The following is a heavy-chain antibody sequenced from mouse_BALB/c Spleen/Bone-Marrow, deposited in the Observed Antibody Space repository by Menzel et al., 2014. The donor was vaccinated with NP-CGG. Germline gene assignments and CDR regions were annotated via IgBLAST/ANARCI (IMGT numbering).Heavy chain of an antibody. CDR1: GFSLTGYG. J-gene: IGHJ4*01. Sequence: VMLVESGPGLVSPSQSLSIPCTVSGFSLTGYGVNWVRQPPGKGLEWLGMIWGDGSIDYNSALKSRLSISKDNSKSQVFLKMNSLQTDDTARYYCARGLGHYAMDYWGQGTSVTVSS. CDR3: ARGLGHYAMDY. CDR2: IWGDGSI. D-gene: IGHD4-1*01. V-gene: IGHV2-6-7*01.